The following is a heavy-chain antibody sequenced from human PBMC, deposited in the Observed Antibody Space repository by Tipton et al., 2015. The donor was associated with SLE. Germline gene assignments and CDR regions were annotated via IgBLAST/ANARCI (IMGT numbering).Heavy chain of an antibody. J-gene: IGHJ4*02. CDR2: INHSGST. V-gene: IGHV4-34*01. CDR3: AREVGNYDDY. Sequence: TLSLTCAVYGGSFSGYYWSWIRQPPGKGLEWIGEINHSGSTNYNPSLKSRVTISVDTSKNQFSLKLSSVTAADTAVYYCAREVGNYDDYWGQGTLVTVSS. CDR1: GGSFSGYY.